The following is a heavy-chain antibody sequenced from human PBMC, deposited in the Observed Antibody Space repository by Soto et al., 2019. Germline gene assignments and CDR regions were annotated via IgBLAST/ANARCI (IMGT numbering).Heavy chain of an antibody. J-gene: IGHJ6*02. Sequence: QVQLVESGGGVVQPGRSLRLSCAASGFTFSSYAMHWVRQAPGKGLEWVAVISYDGSNKYYADSVKGRFTISRDNSKHPLYLQMNSLRAEDTAVYYCARARGGSGYDYERYGMAVWGQVTTFTFSS. CDR2: ISYDGSNK. CDR3: ARARGGSGYDYERYGMAV. V-gene: IGHV3-30*14. D-gene: IGHD5-12*01. CDR1: GFTFSSYA.